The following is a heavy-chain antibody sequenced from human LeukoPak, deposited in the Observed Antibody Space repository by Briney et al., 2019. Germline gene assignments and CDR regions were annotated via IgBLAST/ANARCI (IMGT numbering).Heavy chain of an antibody. D-gene: IGHD3-22*01. J-gene: IGHJ4*02. CDR3: ARVAGYDSSGYRDY. CDR2: INPNSGGT. CDR1: GYTFTGYY. Sequence: ASVKVSCKASGYTFTGYYMHWVRQAPGQGLEWMGWINPNSGGTNYAQKFQGRVTMTRDTSISTAYMELSRLRSDDTAVYYRARVAGYDSSGYRDYWGQGTLVTVSS. V-gene: IGHV1-2*02.